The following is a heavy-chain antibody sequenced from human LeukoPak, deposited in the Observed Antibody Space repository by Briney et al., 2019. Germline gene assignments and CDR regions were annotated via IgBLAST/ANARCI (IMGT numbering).Heavy chain of an antibody. Sequence: SETLSLTCAVYGGSFSGYYWSWIRQPPGKGLEWIGEVNHSGSTNYNPSLKSRVTISVDTSKNQFSLKLSSVTAADTAVYYCARIGIAVAGRVYWGQGTLVTVSS. V-gene: IGHV4-34*01. CDR2: VNHSGST. CDR1: GGSFSGYY. D-gene: IGHD6-19*01. J-gene: IGHJ4*02. CDR3: ARIGIAVAGRVY.